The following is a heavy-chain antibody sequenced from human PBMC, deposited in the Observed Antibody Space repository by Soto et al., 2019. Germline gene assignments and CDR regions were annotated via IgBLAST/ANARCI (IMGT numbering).Heavy chain of an antibody. J-gene: IGHJ5*02. V-gene: IGHV1-46*01. CDR3: ARSSGGNFGIIIEGTNWFAT. D-gene: IGHD1-26*01. CDR2: INPHGGST. CDR1: RDTFTSYY. Sequence: ASVKVSCKAPRDTFTSYYINWVRQAPGQGLEWMGVINPHGGSTAYAQKFKGRVTLTRDTSASTVYMEVSSLTSEDTAMYYCARSSGGNFGIIIEGTNWFATWGQGILVTVSS.